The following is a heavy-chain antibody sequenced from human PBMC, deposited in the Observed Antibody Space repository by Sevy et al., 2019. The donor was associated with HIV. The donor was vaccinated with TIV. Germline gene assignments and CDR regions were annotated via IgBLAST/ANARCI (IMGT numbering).Heavy chain of an antibody. V-gene: IGHV3-7*01. CDR2: IKEDGSEE. CDR3: ASEYSFAAFFDY. CDR1: GFIFNSYW. D-gene: IGHD5-12*01. Sequence: GGSLRLSCEGSGFIFNSYWMSWVPQAPGKGLEWVANIKEDGSEENYVDSVKGRFTISRDNAKNSVYLEMNSLRVEDTAVYFCASEYSFAAFFDYWGQGTRVTVSS. J-gene: IGHJ4*02.